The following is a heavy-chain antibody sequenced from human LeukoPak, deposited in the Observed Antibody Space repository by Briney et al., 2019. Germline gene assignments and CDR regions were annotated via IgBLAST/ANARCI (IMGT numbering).Heavy chain of an antibody. CDR1: GFTFSSYA. J-gene: IGHJ4*02. CDR2: ISGSGGST. Sequence: PGGSLRLSCAASGFTFSSYAMSWVRQAPGKGLEWVSAISGSGGSTYYADSVKGRFTISRDNSKNTLYLQMNSLRAEDTAVYYCAKDPFFWSGYLWDDFDYWGQGTLVTVSS. V-gene: IGHV3-23*01. D-gene: IGHD3-3*01. CDR3: AKDPFFWSGYLWDDFDY.